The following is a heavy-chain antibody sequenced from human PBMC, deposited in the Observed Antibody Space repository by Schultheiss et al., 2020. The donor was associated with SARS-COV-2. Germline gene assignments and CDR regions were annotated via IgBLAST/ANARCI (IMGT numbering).Heavy chain of an antibody. Sequence: SETLSLTCVVYGGSFSGYYWSWIRQPPGKGLEWIGSIYYSGSTYYNPSLKSRVTMSVDTSKNQFSLQLSSVTAADTAVYYCARHSSSSRPNFDYWGQGTLVTVSS. D-gene: IGHD6-6*01. CDR1: GGSFSGYY. J-gene: IGHJ4*02. CDR2: IYYSGST. V-gene: IGHV4-34*01. CDR3: ARHSSSSRPNFDY.